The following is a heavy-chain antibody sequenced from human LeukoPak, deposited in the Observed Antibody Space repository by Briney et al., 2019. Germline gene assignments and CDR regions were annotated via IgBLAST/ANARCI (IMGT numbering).Heavy chain of an antibody. CDR3: AREKYVGGYDYYAFDI. D-gene: IGHD5-12*01. CDR1: GFTFSSYW. V-gene: IGHV3-7*01. CDR2: IKQDGSEK. J-gene: IGHJ3*02. Sequence: GGSLRLSCAASGFTFSSYWMSWVRQAPGKGLEWVANIKQDGSEKYYVDSVKGRFTISRDNAKNSLYLQMNSLRAEDTAVYYCAREKYVGGYDYYAFDIWGQGTMVTVSS.